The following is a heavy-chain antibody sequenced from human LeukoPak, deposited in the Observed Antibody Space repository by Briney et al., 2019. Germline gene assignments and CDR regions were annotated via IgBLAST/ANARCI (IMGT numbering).Heavy chain of an antibody. D-gene: IGHD1-26*01. Sequence: PSETLSLTCTVSGGSISSSSYYWGWIRQPPGKGLEWIGSIYYSGSTYYNPSLKSRVTISVDTSKDQFSLKLSSVTAADTAVYYCADLYSGFDYWGQGTQVTVSS. CDR2: IYYSGST. V-gene: IGHV4-39*01. J-gene: IGHJ4*02. CDR3: ADLYSGFDY. CDR1: GGSISSSSYY.